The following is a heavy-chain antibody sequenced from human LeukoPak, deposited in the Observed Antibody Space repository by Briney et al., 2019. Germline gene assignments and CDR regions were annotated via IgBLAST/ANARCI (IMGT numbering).Heavy chain of an antibody. CDR2: INHSGST. CDR3: ARVDSSGWTDLDY. J-gene: IGHJ4*02. CDR1: GGSFSGYY. Sequence: SETLSLTCAVYGGSFSGYYWSWIRQPPGKGLEWIGEINHSGSTNYNPSLKSRVTISVDTSKNQFSLKLSSVTAADTAVYYCARVDSSGWTDLDYWGQGTLVTVSS. V-gene: IGHV4-34*01. D-gene: IGHD6-19*01.